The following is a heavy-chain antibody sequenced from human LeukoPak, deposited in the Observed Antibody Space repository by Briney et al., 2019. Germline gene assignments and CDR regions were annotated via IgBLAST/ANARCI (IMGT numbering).Heavy chain of an antibody. CDR3: AKDLGYCSSTSCGDSAFDI. D-gene: IGHD2-2*01. CDR2: ISWNSGSI. V-gene: IGHV3-9*01. Sequence: PGGSLRLCCAASGFTFDDYAMHWVRHAPGKGLEWVSGISWNSGSIGYADSVKGRFTISRDNAKNSLYLQMNSLRAEDTALYYCAKDLGYCSSTSCGDSAFDIWGQGTMVTVSS. J-gene: IGHJ3*02. CDR1: GFTFDDYA.